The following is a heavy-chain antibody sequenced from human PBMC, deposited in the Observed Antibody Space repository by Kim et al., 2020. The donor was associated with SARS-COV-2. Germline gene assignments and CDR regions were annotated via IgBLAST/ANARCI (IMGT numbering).Heavy chain of an antibody. CDR3: ARRVDCGTSERSGISDY. D-gene: IGHD2-21*02. CDR1: GYSFTSYW. J-gene: IGHJ4*01. V-gene: IGHV5-51*01. Sequence: GESLKISCKGSGYSFTSYWIAWVRQMPGKGLEWRGIINPGNSDTRYSPFFRGQVTISVDKSIATAYLQWSSLKASDTAMYYCARRVDCGTSERSGISDYW. CDR2: INPGNSDT.